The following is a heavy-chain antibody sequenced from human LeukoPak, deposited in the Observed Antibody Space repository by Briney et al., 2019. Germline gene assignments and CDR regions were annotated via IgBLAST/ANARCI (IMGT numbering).Heavy chain of an antibody. CDR2: INPNSGGT. CDR1: GYTFTGYY. D-gene: IGHD5-18*01. CDR3: AYGYSYGYNRAAFDI. V-gene: IGHV1-2*06. J-gene: IGHJ3*02. Sequence: GASVKVSSKASGYTFTGYYMHWVRQAPGQGLEWMGRINPNSGGTNYAQKFQGRVTMTRDTSISTAYMELSRLRSDDTAVYYCAYGYSYGYNRAAFDIWGQGTMVTVSS.